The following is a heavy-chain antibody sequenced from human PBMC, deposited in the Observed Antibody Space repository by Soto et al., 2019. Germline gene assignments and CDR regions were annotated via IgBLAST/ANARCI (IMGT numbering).Heavy chain of an antibody. Sequence: QITLKESGPTLVKPTRTLTLPSPFPGFSLSTGEVGVGWIRRPPGKPLEWLALIYWDDDKRYSPSLTSRLTITKDTSKNQVVLTMTNMDPVDTATYYCAHVLVVVANYGMDVWGQGTTVTVSS. CDR1: GFSLSTGEVG. CDR2: IYWDDDK. D-gene: IGHD2-15*01. CDR3: AHVLVVVANYGMDV. J-gene: IGHJ6*02. V-gene: IGHV2-5*02.